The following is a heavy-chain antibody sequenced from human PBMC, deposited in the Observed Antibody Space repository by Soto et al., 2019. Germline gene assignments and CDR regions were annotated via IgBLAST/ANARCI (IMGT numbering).Heavy chain of an antibody. D-gene: IGHD6-6*01. Sequence: GGSLRLSCAASGFTFSDYYMSWIRQAPGKGLEWVSYISSSGSTIYYADSVKGRFTISRDNAKNSLYLQMNSLRAEDTAVYYCAREIEYSSSFSGAFDIWGQGTMVTVS. CDR2: ISSSGSTI. CDR1: GFTFSDYY. V-gene: IGHV3-11*01. J-gene: IGHJ3*02. CDR3: AREIEYSSSFSGAFDI.